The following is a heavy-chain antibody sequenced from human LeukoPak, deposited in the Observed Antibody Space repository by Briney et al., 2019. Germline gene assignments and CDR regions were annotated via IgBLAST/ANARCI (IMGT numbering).Heavy chain of an antibody. Sequence: AVSLRLSCAASGLTLSNYWMHWVRQGPGKGLVWVSRINMDGSSTNYADSVKGRFMISRDNPKNTLYLQMNSLRVEDTAVYYCATSLVGATVYWGQGTLVTVSS. CDR2: INMDGSST. CDR3: ATSLVGATVY. V-gene: IGHV3-74*01. D-gene: IGHD2-15*01. CDR1: GLTLSNYW. J-gene: IGHJ4*02.